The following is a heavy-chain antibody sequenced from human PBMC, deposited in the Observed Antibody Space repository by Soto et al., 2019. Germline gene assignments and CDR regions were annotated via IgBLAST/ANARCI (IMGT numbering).Heavy chain of an antibody. CDR1: GFTFSSYG. CDR3: AKGKLRYFDWLLSGFDY. V-gene: IGHV3-30*18. D-gene: IGHD3-9*01. J-gene: IGHJ4*02. CDR2: ISYDGSNK. Sequence: GGSLRLSCAASGFTFSSYGMHWVRQAPGKGLEWVAVISYDGSNKYYADSVKGRFTVSRDNSKNTLYLQMNSLRAEDTAVYYCAKGKLRYFDWLLSGFDYWGQGTLVTVSS.